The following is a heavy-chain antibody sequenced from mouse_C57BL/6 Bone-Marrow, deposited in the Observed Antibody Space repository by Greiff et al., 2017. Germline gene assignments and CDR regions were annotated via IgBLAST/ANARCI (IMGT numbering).Heavy chain of an antibody. CDR3: ARRSYGEVYYFDY. J-gene: IGHJ2*01. D-gene: IGHD6-1*01. CDR2: IYPSDSET. CDR1: GYTFTSYW. Sequence: QVQLKESGAELVRPGSSVKLSCKASGYTFTSYWMDWVKQRPGQGLEWIGNIYPSDSETPYNQKFKDKATLTVDKSSSTAYMQLSSLTSEDSAVYYCARRSYGEVYYFDYWGQGTTLTVSS. V-gene: IGHV1-61*01.